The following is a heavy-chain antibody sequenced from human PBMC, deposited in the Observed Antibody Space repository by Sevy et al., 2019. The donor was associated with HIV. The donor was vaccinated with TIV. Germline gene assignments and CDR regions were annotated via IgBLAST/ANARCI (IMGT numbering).Heavy chain of an antibody. J-gene: IGHJ6*02. CDR2: INAGNGNT. D-gene: IGHD2-21*02. V-gene: IGHV1-3*01. CDR1: GYTFTSYA. CDR3: ARDQSDVTYYYYGMDV. Sequence: ASVKVSCKASGYTFTSYAMHWVRQAPGQRLEWMGWINAGNGNTKYSRKFQGRVTITRDTSASTAYMELSSLRSEDTAVYYCARDQSDVTYYYYGMDVWGQGTTVTVSS.